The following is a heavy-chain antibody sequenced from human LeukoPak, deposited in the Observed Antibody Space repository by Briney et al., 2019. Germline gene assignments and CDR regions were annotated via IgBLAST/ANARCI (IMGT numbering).Heavy chain of an antibody. V-gene: IGHV3-7*01. CDR1: GITLSTYG. CDR2: IKPGGGER. Sequence: PGGSLRLFCVASGITLSTYGMNWVRQAPGKGLEWVANIKPGGGERYYVDSVKGRFTIPRDNAKNSVDLQMNSLRVEDTAVYYCMRGGGDYWGQGTLVTVSS. J-gene: IGHJ4*02. CDR3: MRGGGDY. D-gene: IGHD3-16*01.